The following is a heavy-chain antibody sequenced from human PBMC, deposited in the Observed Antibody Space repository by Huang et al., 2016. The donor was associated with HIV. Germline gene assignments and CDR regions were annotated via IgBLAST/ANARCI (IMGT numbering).Heavy chain of an antibody. V-gene: IGHV3-30*14. D-gene: IGHD6-19*01. J-gene: IGHJ4*02. CDR3: ARDTTTVAGLDF. Sequence: QVQLVESGGGVVQPGRSLRLSCAVSGFTFRDHPMHWVLQAPGEGLELVAVISFDGRNKFYADFVRGRFTISRDNSKNILYLQLNSLTPADTSIYYCARDTTTVAGLDFWGQGALVTVSS. CDR1: GFTFRDHP. CDR2: ISFDGRNK.